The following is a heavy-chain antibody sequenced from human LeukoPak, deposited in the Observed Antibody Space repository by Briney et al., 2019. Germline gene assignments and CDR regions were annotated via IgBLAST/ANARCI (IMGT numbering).Heavy chain of an antibody. CDR3: ARPSGDYSYWYFDL. V-gene: IGHV3-11*01. CDR2: ISSSGSTI. Sequence: PGGSLRLSCAASGFTFSDYYMSWIRQAPGKGLEWVSYISSSGSTIYYADSVKGRFTISRDNAKNSLYLQMNSLRAEDTAVYYCARPSGDYSYWYFDLWGRGTLVTVSS. D-gene: IGHD4-17*01. J-gene: IGHJ2*01. CDR1: GFTFSDYY.